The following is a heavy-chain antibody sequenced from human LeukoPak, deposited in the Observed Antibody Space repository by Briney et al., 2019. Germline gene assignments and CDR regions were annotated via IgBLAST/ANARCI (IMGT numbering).Heavy chain of an antibody. CDR1: GFTFDNYG. D-gene: IGHD4-11*01. V-gene: IGHV3-20*04. CDR3: ARAPNYRGYMDV. J-gene: IGHJ6*03. Sequence: RSGGSLRLSCVASGFTFDNYGINWVRQAPGKGLEWVSRIHWNGGRTGYADSVKGRFTISRDNAENSLYLQMNSLRVEDTALYYCARAPNYRGYMDVWGKGTTVTVSS. CDR2: IHWNGGRT.